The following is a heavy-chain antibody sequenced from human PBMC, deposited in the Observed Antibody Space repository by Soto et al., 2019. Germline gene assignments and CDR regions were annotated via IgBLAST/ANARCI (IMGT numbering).Heavy chain of an antibody. CDR3: AIGVGAYDFDY. V-gene: IGHV1-69*01. CDR2: ILPIFGTT. CDR1: GGTFSTYA. J-gene: IGHJ4*02. Sequence: QVQLVQSGAEVKKPGSSVKVSCKASGGTFSTYAITWVRQAPGQGREWLGGILPIFGTTDHARKFQGRVTIAAAESTITAFIELSSVTSDVTTVYNFAIGVGAYDFDYWCQGTLVTVSS. D-gene: IGHD1-26*01.